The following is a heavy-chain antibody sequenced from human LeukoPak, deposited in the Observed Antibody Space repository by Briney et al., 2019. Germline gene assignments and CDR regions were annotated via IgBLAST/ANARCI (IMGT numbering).Heavy chain of an antibody. V-gene: IGHV3-30*18. CDR3: AKDPIIRFGEPYFDY. CDR2: ISYDGSNK. CDR1: GFTFSSYG. Sequence: TGGSLRLSCAASGFTFSSYGMHWVRQAPGKGLEWVAVISYDGSNKYYADSVKGRFTISRDNSKNTLYLQMNSLRAEDTAVYYCAKDPIIRFGEPYFDYWGQGTLVTVSS. J-gene: IGHJ4*02. D-gene: IGHD3-10*01.